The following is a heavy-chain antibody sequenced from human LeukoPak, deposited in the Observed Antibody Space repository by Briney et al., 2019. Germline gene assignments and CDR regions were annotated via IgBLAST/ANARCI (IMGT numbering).Heavy chain of an antibody. CDR2: IYTSGST. J-gene: IGHJ5*02. Sequence: SQTLSLTCTVSGGSLSSGSYYWSWLRQPAGKGLEWIGRIYTSGSTNYNPSLKSRVTISVDTSKNQFSLKLSSVTAADTAVYYCARGSTWGQGTLVTVSS. CDR3: ARGST. V-gene: IGHV4-61*02. CDR1: GGSLSSGSYY.